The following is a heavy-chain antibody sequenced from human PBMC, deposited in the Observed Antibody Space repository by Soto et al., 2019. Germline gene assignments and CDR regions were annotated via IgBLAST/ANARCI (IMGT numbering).Heavy chain of an antibody. V-gene: IGHV1-3*01. CDR1: GYTFTSYA. CDR3: AIGIVVVPAAIFPDAFDI. J-gene: IGHJ3*02. Sequence: ASVNVSCKASGYTFTSYAMHWGRQAPGQRLEWMGWINAGNGNTKYSQKFQGRVTITRDTSASTAYMELSSLRSEDTAVYYCAIGIVVVPAAIFPDAFDIWGQGTMVTVSS. CDR2: INAGNGNT. D-gene: IGHD2-2*01.